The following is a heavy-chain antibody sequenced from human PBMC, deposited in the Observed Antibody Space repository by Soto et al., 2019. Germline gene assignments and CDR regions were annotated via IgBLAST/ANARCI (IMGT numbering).Heavy chain of an antibody. CDR1: GFTLSDHY. CDR2: TKNKANRYIT. Sequence: EVQLVESGGGLVQPGGSQRLSCAASGFTLSDHYMDWVRQAPGKGLEWVGRTKNKANRYITEYAASVNGRFTISRDDSKNSVYLHMNSLKSEDTAVYYCGRWVSGSPDSWGQGTLVTVSS. CDR3: GRWVSGSPDS. J-gene: IGHJ4*02. D-gene: IGHD1-26*01. V-gene: IGHV3-72*01.